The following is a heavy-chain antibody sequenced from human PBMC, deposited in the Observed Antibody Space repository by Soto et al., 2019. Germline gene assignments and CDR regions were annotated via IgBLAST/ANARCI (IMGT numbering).Heavy chain of an antibody. V-gene: IGHV1-69*13. J-gene: IGHJ6*02. CDR2: IIPIFGTA. CDR3: ARETDLNFYGMDV. CDR1: GGTFSSYA. Sequence: SVKVSCKASGGTFSSYAISWVRQAPGQGLEWMGGIIPIFGTANYAQKFQGRVTITADESTSTAYMELSSLRSEDTAVYYCARETDLNFYGMDVWGQGTTVTVSS.